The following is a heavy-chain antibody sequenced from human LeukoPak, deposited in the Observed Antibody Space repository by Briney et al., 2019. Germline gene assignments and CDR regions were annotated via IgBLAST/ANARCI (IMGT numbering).Heavy chain of an antibody. CDR1: GLTFSSYW. J-gene: IGHJ4*02. CDR3: SGHHQAYSRTY. V-gene: IGHV3-74*01. D-gene: IGHD6-13*01. Sequence: GGSLRLSCAASGLTFSSYWMHWVRHAPGKGLVWVSRMSTDGYYTTYADSVKGRFTISRDNAKDTLYLQMNSLRAEDTAVYYCSGHHQAYSRTYWGQGTLVTVSS. CDR2: MSTDGYYT.